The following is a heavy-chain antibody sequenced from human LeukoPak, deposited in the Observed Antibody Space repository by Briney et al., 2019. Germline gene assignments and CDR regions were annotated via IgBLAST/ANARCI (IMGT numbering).Heavy chain of an antibody. CDR3: ARAWYGYYYYYGMDV. J-gene: IGHJ6*02. CDR2: IYYSGST. CDR1: GGSLNGYH. D-gene: IGHD6-13*01. Sequence: SETLSLTCSVSGGSLNGYHWSWIRQPPGKGLEWIGYIYYSGSTNYNPSLKSRVTISVDTSKNQFSLKLSSVTAADTAVYYCARAWYGYYYYYGMDVWGQGTTVTVSS. V-gene: IGHV4-59*01.